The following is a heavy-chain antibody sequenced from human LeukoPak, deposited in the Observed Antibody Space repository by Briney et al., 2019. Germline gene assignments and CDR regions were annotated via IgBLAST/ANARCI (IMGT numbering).Heavy chain of an antibody. D-gene: IGHD3-16*01. J-gene: IGHJ4*02. CDR1: GGSISSYY. CDR2: IYYSGSP. CDR3: ARGRGPWGY. V-gene: IGHV4-59*08. Sequence: PSETLSLTCTVSGGSISSYYWSWIRQSPGKGLEWIGFIYYSGSPNYDPSLKGRVSISVDTSKNQFFLKLTSVTAADTAVYFRARGRGPWGYWGQGTLVTVSS.